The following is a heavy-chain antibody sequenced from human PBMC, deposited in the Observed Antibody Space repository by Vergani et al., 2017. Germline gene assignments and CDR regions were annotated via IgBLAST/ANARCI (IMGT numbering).Heavy chain of an antibody. D-gene: IGHD3-10*01. CDR3: ARSSGYAFDI. V-gene: IGHV3-66*01. CDR1: GFTVSSNY. Sequence: EVQLLESGGGLVQPGGSLRLSCAASGFTVSSNYMSWVRRAPGKGLEWVSVIYSGGSTYYADSVKGRFTISRDNSKNTLYVPVNGLGAEDTAVYYCARSSGYAFDIWGQGTMVTVSS. J-gene: IGHJ3*02. CDR2: IYSGGST.